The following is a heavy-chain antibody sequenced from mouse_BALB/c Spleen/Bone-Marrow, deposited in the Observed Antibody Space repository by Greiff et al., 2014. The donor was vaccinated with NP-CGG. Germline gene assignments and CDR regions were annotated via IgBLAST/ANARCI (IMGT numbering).Heavy chain of an antibody. J-gene: IGHJ1*01. CDR1: GYTFTTYW. CDR3: TTVHYGRYEYFDV. CDR2: IYPGDGDP. Sequence: QVQLQQSGAELARPGASVKLSCKGTGYTFTTYWMQWVKQRPGQGLEWIGAIYPGDGDPGYIQKFKGKATLTADKSSSTAYMQLSSLASEDSAVYYCTTVHYGRYEYFDVWGAGTTVTVSS. V-gene: IGHV1-87*01. D-gene: IGHD1-1*02.